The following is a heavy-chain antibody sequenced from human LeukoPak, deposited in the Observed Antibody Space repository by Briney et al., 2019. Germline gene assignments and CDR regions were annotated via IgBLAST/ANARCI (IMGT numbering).Heavy chain of an antibody. CDR3: ARLGDIVVVPAAIGVYFDY. Sequence: PSETLSLTCTVSGGSISSSSYYWGWIRQPPGKGLEWIGSIYYSGSTCYNPSLKSRVTISVDTSKNQFSLKLSSVTAADTAVYYCARLGDIVVVPAAIGVYFDYWGQGTLVTVSS. CDR2: IYYSGST. D-gene: IGHD2-2*02. J-gene: IGHJ4*02. V-gene: IGHV4-39*01. CDR1: GGSISSSSYY.